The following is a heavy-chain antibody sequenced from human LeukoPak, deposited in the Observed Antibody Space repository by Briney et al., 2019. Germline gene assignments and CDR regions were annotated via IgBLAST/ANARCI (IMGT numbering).Heavy chain of an antibody. CDR2: ISGSGGST. CDR1: GFTFSSYA. CDR3: AKEAGYYDSSGYYYGYFDY. V-gene: IGHV3-23*01. Sequence: GGSLRLSCAASGFTFSSYAMSWVRQAPGKGLEWVSTISGSGGSTYYADSVKGRFTISRDNPKNTLYLQMNSLRAEDTAVYYCAKEAGYYDSSGYYYGYFDYWDQGTLVTVSS. D-gene: IGHD3-22*01. J-gene: IGHJ4*02.